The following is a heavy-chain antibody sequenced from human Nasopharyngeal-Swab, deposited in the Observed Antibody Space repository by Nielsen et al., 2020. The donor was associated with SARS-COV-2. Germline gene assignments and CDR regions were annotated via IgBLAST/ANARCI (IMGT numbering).Heavy chain of an antibody. CDR1: GFTFTRYA. Sequence: GESLKISCAASGFTFTRYAMNWVRQAPGKGLEWVSLMSGTGGTTYYTDSVKGRFTISTDNSENTLCLQMNNVRAEDTAVYYCARAPGADLDYWGQGTLVTVSS. CDR2: MSGTGGTT. V-gene: IGHV3-23*01. D-gene: IGHD3-10*01. CDR3: ARAPGADLDY. J-gene: IGHJ4*02.